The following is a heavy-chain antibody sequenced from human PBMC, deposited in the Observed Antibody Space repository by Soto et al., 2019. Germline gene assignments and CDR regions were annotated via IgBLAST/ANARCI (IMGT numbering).Heavy chain of an antibody. CDR1: GGTFISYA. V-gene: IGHV1-69*06. J-gene: IGHJ4*02. Sequence: SVKVSCKASGGTFISYAISWVRQAPGQGLEWMGGIIPIFGTANYAQKFQGRVTITADKSTSTAYMELSSLRSEDTAVYYCARGASSGFIHYFDYWGQGTLVTVSS. CDR2: IIPIFGTA. CDR3: ARGASSGFIHYFDY. D-gene: IGHD3-22*01.